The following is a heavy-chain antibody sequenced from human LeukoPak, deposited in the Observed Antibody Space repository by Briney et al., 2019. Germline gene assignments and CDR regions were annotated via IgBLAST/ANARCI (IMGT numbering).Heavy chain of an antibody. V-gene: IGHV4-34*01. D-gene: IGHD3-10*01. Sequence: SETLSLTCAVYGGSFSGYYWSWIRQTPGKGLEWIGEINHSGRTNYNPSLKSRATISVDTSKNHFSLKLSSVAAADTAVYYCARGGLQHYYGSGSHDYWGQGTLVTVSS. CDR3: ARGGLQHYYGSGSHDY. CDR2: INHSGRT. CDR1: GGSFSGYY. J-gene: IGHJ4*02.